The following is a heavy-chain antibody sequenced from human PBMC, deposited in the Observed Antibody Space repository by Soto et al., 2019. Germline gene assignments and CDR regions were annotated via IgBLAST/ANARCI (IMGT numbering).Heavy chain of an antibody. D-gene: IGHD1-1*01. J-gene: IGHJ4*02. Sequence: GGSLRLSCAASGFTFSSYWMNWGRQAPGKGLEWVANINQDGNEDNLLDSVKGRFTISRDNAKNSLFLQMNSLRVDDTAVYYCARTGDGHHDFLDYSGQGALVTVSS. CDR3: ARTGDGHHDFLDY. V-gene: IGHV3-7*01. CDR2: INQDGNED. CDR1: GFTFSSYW.